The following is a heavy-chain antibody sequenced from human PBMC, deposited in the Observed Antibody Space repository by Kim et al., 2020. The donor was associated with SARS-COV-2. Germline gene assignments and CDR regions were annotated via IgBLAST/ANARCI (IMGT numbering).Heavy chain of an antibody. CDR3: ARLSSSRNYYYYYGMDV. V-gene: IGHV5-51*01. D-gene: IGHD6-13*01. CDR1: GYSFTSYW. Sequence: GESLKISCKGSGYSFTSYWIGWVRQMPGKGLEWMGIIYPGDSDTRYSPSFQGQVTISADKSISTAYLQWSSLKASDTAMYYCARLSSSRNYYYYYGMDVWGQGTTVTVSS. CDR2: IYPGDSDT. J-gene: IGHJ6*02.